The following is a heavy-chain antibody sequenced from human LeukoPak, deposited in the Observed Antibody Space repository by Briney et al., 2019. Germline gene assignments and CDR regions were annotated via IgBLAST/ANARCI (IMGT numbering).Heavy chain of an antibody. CDR2: IYPGESDT. CDR1: GSRFTSYW. V-gene: IGHV5-51*01. CDR3: ARQDVVTSTGSDAFDI. D-gene: IGHD3-10*01. J-gene: IGHJ3*02. Sequence: GASLQISLQGSGSRFTSYWIGWVRPRPGKGVGGMGIIYPGESDTRYSPSFQGQVTISADKSSTTAYLQWSSLKASDTAMYYCARQDVVTSTGSDAFDIWGQGTMVTVSS.